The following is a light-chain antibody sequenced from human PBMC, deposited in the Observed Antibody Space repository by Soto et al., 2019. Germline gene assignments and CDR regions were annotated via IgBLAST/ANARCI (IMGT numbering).Light chain of an antibody. CDR1: QSITTY. CDR2: AAS. Sequence: DIQMTQFPSSLSAAVGDRVTITCRASQSITTYLNWYQQKPGKAPKLLIYAASSLQSGVPSRFSGSGSGTDFTLTISSLQPEDFATYYCQQSYSTSQTTFGQGTKVEIK. V-gene: IGKV1-39*01. CDR3: QQSYSTSQTT. J-gene: IGKJ1*01.